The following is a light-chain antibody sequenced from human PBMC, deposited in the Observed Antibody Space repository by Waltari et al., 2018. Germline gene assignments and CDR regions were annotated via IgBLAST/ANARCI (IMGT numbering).Light chain of an antibody. J-gene: IGKJ3*01. CDR3: QQYNNWPLT. V-gene: IGKV3-15*01. CDR1: QSVSRN. Sequence: EIVMTQSPATLSVSPGERATLSCRASQSVSRNLAWYQQKSGQPPRLLSYGASTRATGLPDRFSGSGSGTEFTLTISSLQSEDFAVYYCQQYNNWPLTFGPGTKVDIK. CDR2: GAS.